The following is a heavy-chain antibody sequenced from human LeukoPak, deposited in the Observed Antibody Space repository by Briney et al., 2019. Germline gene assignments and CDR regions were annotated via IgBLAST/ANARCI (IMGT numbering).Heavy chain of an antibody. D-gene: IGHD3-16*01. V-gene: IGHV4-4*07. CDR1: GGSISSYY. J-gene: IGHJ5*02. CDR3: ARGREFGRESWFDP. Sequence: SETLSLTCTVSGGSISSYYWSWIRQPAGKGLEWIGRIYTSGSTNYNPSLKSRVTMSVDTSKNQFSLKLSSVTAADTAVYYCARGREFGRESWFDPWGQGTLVTVSS. CDR2: IYTSGST.